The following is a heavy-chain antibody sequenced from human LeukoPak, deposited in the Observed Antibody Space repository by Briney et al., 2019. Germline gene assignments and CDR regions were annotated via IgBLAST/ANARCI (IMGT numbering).Heavy chain of an antibody. V-gene: IGHV4-59*01. CDR1: GGSISSYY. CDR3: ARQASCNSATCNPFDY. D-gene: IGHD2/OR15-2a*01. Sequence: PSETLSLTCTVSGGSISSYYWSWIRQPPGKGLEWIGYIYYSGSTNYNPSLKSRVTISVDTSKNQFSLKLSSVTAADTAVFYCARQASCNSATCNPFDYWGQGTLVTVSS. J-gene: IGHJ4*02. CDR2: IYYSGST.